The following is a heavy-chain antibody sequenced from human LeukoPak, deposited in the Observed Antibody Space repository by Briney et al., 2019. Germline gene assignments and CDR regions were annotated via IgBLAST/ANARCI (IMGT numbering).Heavy chain of an antibody. D-gene: IGHD1-26*01. V-gene: IGHV3-74*01. CDR2: INFDGSTT. CDR3: GRGAGGSYYLDY. CDR1: GFTFSSYW. Sequence: GGSLRLSCAASGFTFSSYWMHWVRQAPGKGLVWVSRINFDGSTTNYADSVKGRFTISRDSAKNMLYLQMNSLRAEDTAVYYCGRGAGGSYYLDYWGQGALVTVSS. J-gene: IGHJ4*02.